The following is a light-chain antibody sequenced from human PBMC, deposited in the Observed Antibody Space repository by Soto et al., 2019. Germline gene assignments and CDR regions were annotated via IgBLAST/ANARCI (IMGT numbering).Light chain of an antibody. CDR2: GAS. J-gene: IGKJ1*01. CDR1: QNVNNR. Sequence: EIVMTQSPAMLSVSPGERATLSCRASQNVNNRLAWYQQKAGQPPRLLIYGASTRATGIPARFSGSGSGTEFTLTISRLQSEDFAVYYCQHFNSWPLLFGQGTKV. CDR3: QHFNSWPLL. V-gene: IGKV3-15*01.